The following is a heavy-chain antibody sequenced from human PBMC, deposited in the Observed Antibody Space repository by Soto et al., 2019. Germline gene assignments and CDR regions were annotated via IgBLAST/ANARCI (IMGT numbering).Heavy chain of an antibody. D-gene: IGHD6-13*01. CDR3: ARDVGSSWYGNWFDP. CDR1: GFTFTSSA. V-gene: IGHV1-18*01. J-gene: IGHJ5*02. Sequence: ASVKVSCKASGFTFTSSAMQWVRQARGQGLEWIGWISVGSGNTNYAQKLQDRVTMTTDTSTSTAYMELRSLRSDDTAVYYCARDVGSSWYGNWFDPWGQGTLVTVSS. CDR2: ISVGSGNT.